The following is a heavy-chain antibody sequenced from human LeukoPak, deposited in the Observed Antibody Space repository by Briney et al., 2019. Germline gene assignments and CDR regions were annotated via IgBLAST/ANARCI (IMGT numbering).Heavy chain of an antibody. CDR1: GDSVSSNSAA. V-gene: IGHV6-1*01. CDR3: ARDYGGNSRGGGAPADAFDI. J-gene: IGHJ3*02. D-gene: IGHD4-23*01. Sequence: SQTLSLTCAISGDSVSSNSAAWNRIRQSPSRGLEWLGRTYYRSKWYNDYAVSVKSRITINPDTSKNQFSLQLNSVTPEDTAVYYCARDYGGNSRGGGAPADAFDIWGQGTMVTVSS. CDR2: TYYRSKWYN.